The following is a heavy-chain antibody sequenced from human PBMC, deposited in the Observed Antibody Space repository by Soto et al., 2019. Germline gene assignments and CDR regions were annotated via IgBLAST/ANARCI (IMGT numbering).Heavy chain of an antibody. V-gene: IGHV3-23*01. J-gene: IGHJ4*02. D-gene: IGHD1-7*01. CDR1: GLTFSNYA. CDR2: MSGSSSTT. CDR3: AKNQERELPRVIDF. Sequence: GGSLRLSCATSGLTFSNYAMSWVRQAPGGGLEWVSSMSGSSSTTYYADSVKGRFTISRDRSKNTLYLQMSSLRAEDTALYYCAKNQERELPRVIDFWGQGTLVTAPQ.